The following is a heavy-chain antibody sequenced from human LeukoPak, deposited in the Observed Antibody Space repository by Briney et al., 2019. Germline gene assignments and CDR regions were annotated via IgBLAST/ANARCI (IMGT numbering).Heavy chain of an antibody. CDR2: INHSGST. D-gene: IGHD3-10*01. J-gene: IGHJ5*02. CDR3: ARATRHYYGSGSYASNWFDP. V-gene: IGHV4-34*01. Sequence: SETLSLTCAVYGGSFSGYYWSWIRQPPGKGLEWIGEINHSGSTNYNPSLKSRVTISVDTSKNQFSLKLSSVTAADTAVYYCARATRHYYGSGSYASNWFDPWGQGTLVTVSS. CDR1: GGSFSGYY.